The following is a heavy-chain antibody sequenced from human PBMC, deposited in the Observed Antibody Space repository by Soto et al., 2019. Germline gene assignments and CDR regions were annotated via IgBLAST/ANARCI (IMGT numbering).Heavy chain of an antibody. CDR2: ISYDGSNK. CDR1: GFTFSSYG. V-gene: IGHV3-30*18. J-gene: IGHJ4*02. CDR3: AKAPSGSYYWRWSYFDY. D-gene: IGHD1-26*01. Sequence: QVQLVESGGGVVQPGRSLRLSCAAPGFTFSSYGMHWVRQAPGKGLEWVAVISYDGSNKYYADSVKGRFTISRDNSKNTLFLQMNNLRAEDTSVYYCAKAPSGSYYWRWSYFDYWGQGTLVTVSS.